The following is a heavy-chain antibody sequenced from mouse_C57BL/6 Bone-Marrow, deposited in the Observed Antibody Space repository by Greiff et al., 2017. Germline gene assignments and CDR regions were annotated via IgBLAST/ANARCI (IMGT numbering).Heavy chain of an antibody. J-gene: IGHJ3*01. CDR2: IYPGGGYT. CDR3: ARSAYYSSWFAY. V-gene: IGHV1-63*01. CDR1: RYTFTNYW. D-gene: IGHD2-12*01. Sequence: QVQLQQSGAELVRPGTSVKMSCKASRYTFTNYWIGWAKQRPGHGLEWIGDIYPGGGYTNYNEKFKGKATLTADKSSSTAYMQFSSLTSEDSAIYYCARSAYYSSWFAYWGQGTLVTVSA.